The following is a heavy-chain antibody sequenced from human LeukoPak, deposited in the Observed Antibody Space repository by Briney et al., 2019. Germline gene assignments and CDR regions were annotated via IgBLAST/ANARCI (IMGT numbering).Heavy chain of an antibody. CDR2: ISWNSGSI. J-gene: IGHJ5*02. CDR1: GFTFDDYA. V-gene: IGHV3-9*01. CDR3: ARDVPHNWFDT. Sequence: GRSLRLSCAASGFTFDDYAMHWVRQAPGKGLEWVSGISWNSGSIGYADSVKGRFTISRDNDKNSLYLQMNSLRAEDTAVYYCARDVPHNWFDTWGQGTLVTVSS.